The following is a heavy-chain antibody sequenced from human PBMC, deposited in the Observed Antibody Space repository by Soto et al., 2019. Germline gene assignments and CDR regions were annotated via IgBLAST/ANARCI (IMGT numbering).Heavy chain of an antibody. J-gene: IGHJ6*03. CDR1: GFTFSNAW. CDR2: IKSKTDGGTT. CDR3: TTDPPPEIPTAYYYYMDV. V-gene: IGHV3-15*01. Sequence: EVQLVESGGGLVKPGGSLRLSCAASGFTFSNAWMSWVRQAPGKGLEWVGRIKSKTDGGTTDYAAPVKGRFTISRDDSKNPVYPETNSLKTGDTAVYYCTTDPPPEIPTAYYYYMDVWGKGTTVTVSS. D-gene: IGHD1-26*01.